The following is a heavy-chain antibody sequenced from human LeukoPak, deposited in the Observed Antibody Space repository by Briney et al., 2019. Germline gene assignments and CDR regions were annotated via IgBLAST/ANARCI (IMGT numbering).Heavy chain of an antibody. J-gene: IGHJ4*02. Sequence: PSETLSLTCTVSGGSISSYYWSWIRQPPGKGLEWIGYIYYSGSTNYNPSLKSRVTISVDTSKNQFSLKLSSVTAADTAVYYCARVKTYYYDSGGYTSYYFDYWGQGTLVTVSS. CDR2: IYYSGST. V-gene: IGHV4-59*01. CDR3: ARVKTYYYDSGGYTSYYFDY. D-gene: IGHD3-22*01. CDR1: GGSISSYY.